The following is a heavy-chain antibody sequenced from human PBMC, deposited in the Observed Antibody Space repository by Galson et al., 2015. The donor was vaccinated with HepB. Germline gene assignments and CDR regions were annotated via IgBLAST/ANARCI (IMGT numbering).Heavy chain of an antibody. CDR2: ISYDGSNK. CDR3: ARGVYKWELPPPFDY. CDR1: GFTFSSYA. J-gene: IGHJ4*02. D-gene: IGHD1-26*01. Sequence: SLRLSCAASGFTFSSYAMHWVRQAPGKGLEWVAVISYDGSNKYYADSVKGRFTISRDNSKNTLYLQMNSLRAEDTAVYYCARGVYKWELPPPFDYWGQGTLVTVSS. V-gene: IGHV3-30*04.